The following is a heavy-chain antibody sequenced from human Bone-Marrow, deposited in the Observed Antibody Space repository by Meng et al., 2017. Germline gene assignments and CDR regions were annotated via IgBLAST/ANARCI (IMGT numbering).Heavy chain of an antibody. V-gene: IGHV1-46*01. D-gene: IGHD3-16*01. Sequence: ASVKVSCKASGYTFTSYYMHWVRQAPGQGLEWMGIINPSGGSTSYAQKFQGRVTMTRDTSTSTVYVELSSLRSEDTAVYYCARDRGGVYVLYYYYGMDVWGQGTMVTVSS. J-gene: IGHJ6*02. CDR1: GYTFTSYY. CDR2: INPSGGST. CDR3: ARDRGGVYVLYYYYGMDV.